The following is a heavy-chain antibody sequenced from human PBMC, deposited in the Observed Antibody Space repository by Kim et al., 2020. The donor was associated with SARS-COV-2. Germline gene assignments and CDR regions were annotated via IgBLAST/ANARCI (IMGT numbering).Heavy chain of an antibody. CDR3: AREKENWFDP. CDR2: T. Sequence: TNSPQKLQGRVTMTTDTSTSTAYMEVRSLSSDDTAVYYCAREKENWFDPWGQGTLVTVSS. V-gene: IGHV1-18*01. J-gene: IGHJ5*02.